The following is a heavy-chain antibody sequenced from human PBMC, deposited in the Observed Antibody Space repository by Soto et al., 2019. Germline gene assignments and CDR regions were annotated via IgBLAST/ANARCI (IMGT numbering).Heavy chain of an antibody. V-gene: IGHV4-59*08. Sequence: SETLSLTCTVSGGSISSYYWSWIRQPPGKGLEWIGYIYYSGSTNYNPSLKSRVTISVDTSKNQFTLKLSSVTAADTAVYYCARFNWYFDLWGRGTLVTVSS. CDR1: GGSISSYY. J-gene: IGHJ2*01. CDR3: ARFNWYFDL. CDR2: IYYSGST.